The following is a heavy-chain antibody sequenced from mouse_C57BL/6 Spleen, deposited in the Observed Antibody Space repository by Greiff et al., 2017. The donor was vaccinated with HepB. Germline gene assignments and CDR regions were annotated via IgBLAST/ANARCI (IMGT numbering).Heavy chain of an antibody. CDR3: ASIYYGKEHYYAMDY. D-gene: IGHD2-1*01. CDR1: GYTFTDYY. J-gene: IGHJ4*01. Sequence: VQLKESGPVLVKPGASVKMSCKASGYTFTDYYMNWVKQSHGKSLEWIGVINPYNGGTSYNQKFKGKATLTVDKSSSTAYMELNSLTSEDSAVYYCASIYYGKEHYYAMDYWGQGTSVTVSS. CDR2: INPYNGGT. V-gene: IGHV1-19*01.